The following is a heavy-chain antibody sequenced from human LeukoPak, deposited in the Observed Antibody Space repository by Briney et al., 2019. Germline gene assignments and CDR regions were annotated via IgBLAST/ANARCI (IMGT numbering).Heavy chain of an antibody. D-gene: IGHD2-15*01. CDR2: IYYSGST. Sequence: PSQTLSLTCTVSGGSISSGDYYWSWIRQPPGKGLEWLGYIYYSGSTYYNPSLKSRVTISVDTSKNQFSLKLSSVTAADTAVYYCARVVVAATYYFDYWGQGTLVTVSS. V-gene: IGHV4-30-4*01. CDR1: GGSISSGDYY. CDR3: ARVVVAATYYFDY. J-gene: IGHJ4*02.